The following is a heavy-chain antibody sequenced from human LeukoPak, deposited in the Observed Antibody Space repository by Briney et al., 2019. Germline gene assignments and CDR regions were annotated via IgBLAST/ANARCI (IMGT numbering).Heavy chain of an antibody. CDR2: VSSHGNDG. CDR1: EFTFSHFA. CDR3: TRDAYNFNDVDY. J-gene: IGHJ4*02. V-gene: IGHV3-30*01. Sequence: PGGSLRLSCAVSEFTFSHFAMHWVRQAPGKGLEWVAVVSSHGNDGYYADSVKGRFTISRDNSKNTLYLQIDSLRAEDTAIYYCTRDAYNFNDVDYWGQGTLVTVSS. D-gene: IGHD5-24*01.